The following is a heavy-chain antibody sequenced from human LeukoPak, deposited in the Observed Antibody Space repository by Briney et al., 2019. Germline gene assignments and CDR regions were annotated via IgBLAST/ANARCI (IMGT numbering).Heavy chain of an antibody. CDR2: IIPIFGTA. CDR1: GGTFSSYA. CDR3: AGDVGGRSGFDY. V-gene: IGHV1-69*13. J-gene: IGHJ4*02. Sequence: SVKVSCKASGGTFSSYAISWVRQAPGQGLEWMGGIIPIFGTANYAQKFQGRVTITADESTSTAYMELSNLRSEDTAVYYCAGDVGGRSGFDYWGQGTLVTVSS. D-gene: IGHD1-26*01.